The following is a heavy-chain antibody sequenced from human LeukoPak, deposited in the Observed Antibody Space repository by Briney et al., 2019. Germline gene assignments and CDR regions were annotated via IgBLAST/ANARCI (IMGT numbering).Heavy chain of an antibody. CDR1: GFTVSSNY. Sequence: GESLRLSCAASGFTVSSNYMSWVRPAPGKGLEWVSVIYSGGSTYYADSVKGRFTISRDNSKNTLYLQMNSLRAEDTAVYYCARARLYYYYGMDVWGQGTTVTVSS. CDR3: ARARLYYYYGMDV. J-gene: IGHJ6*02. V-gene: IGHV3-66*01. D-gene: IGHD6-25*01. CDR2: IYSGGST.